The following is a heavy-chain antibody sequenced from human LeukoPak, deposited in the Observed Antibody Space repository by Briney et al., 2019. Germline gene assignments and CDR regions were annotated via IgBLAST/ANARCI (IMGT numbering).Heavy chain of an antibody. V-gene: IGHV3-73*01. J-gene: IGHJ4*02. D-gene: IGHD6-13*01. CDR2: IRTKPNNYAT. CDR3: SRLGIAVAESDY. CDR1: GFTFSGSA. Sequence: GGSLRLSCAASGFTFSGSAMHWVRPASGKGLEWVGRIRTKPNNYATAYAASVTGRFTISRDDSKNTAYLQMNSLKTEDTAVYYCSRLGIAVAESDYWGQGTLVTVSS.